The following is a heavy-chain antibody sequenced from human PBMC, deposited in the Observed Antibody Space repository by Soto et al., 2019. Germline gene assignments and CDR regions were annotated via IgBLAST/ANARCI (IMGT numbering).Heavy chain of an antibody. J-gene: IGHJ4*02. Sequence: SATLSLTCAVSGGSISSGGYYWSWIRKNPGKGLEWIGYIYYSGSTYYNPSLKSRVTISVDTSKNQFSLKLSSVTAADTAVYYCARALTNYYDSSGYPFDYWGQGTLVTVSS. CDR3: ARALTNYYDSSGYPFDY. CDR1: GGSISSGGYY. CDR2: IYYSGST. D-gene: IGHD3-22*01. V-gene: IGHV4-31*11.